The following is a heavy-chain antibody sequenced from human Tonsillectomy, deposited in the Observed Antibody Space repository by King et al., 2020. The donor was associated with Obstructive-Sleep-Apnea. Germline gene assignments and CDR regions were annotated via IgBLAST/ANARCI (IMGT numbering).Heavy chain of an antibody. Sequence: VQLQQWGAGLLKPSETLSLTCAVYGGSFSGYYWSWIRQPPGKGLEWIGEINHSGSTNYNPSLKSRVTISVDTSKNHFSLQLSSVTAADTAVYYCARGSGSGSYFYYYYYGMDVWGQGTTVTVSS. D-gene: IGHD3-10*01. V-gene: IGHV4-34*01. CDR2: INHSGST. CDR3: ARGSGSGSYFYYYYYGMDV. J-gene: IGHJ6*02. CDR1: GGSFSGYY.